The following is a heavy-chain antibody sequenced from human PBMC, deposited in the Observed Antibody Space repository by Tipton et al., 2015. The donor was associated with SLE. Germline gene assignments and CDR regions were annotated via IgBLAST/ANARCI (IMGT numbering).Heavy chain of an antibody. CDR2: ISSSSSTI. D-gene: IGHD2-15*01. CDR1: GFTRTYG. Sequence: SLRLSCAASGFTRTYGMNWVRQAPGKGLEWISYISSSSSTIYYANSVQGRFTVSRDNAGNSMSLQMNSLRAEDTAVYYCARGRGRGALDYWGQGTLVTVSS. J-gene: IGHJ4*02. CDR3: ARGRGRGALDY. V-gene: IGHV3-48*01.